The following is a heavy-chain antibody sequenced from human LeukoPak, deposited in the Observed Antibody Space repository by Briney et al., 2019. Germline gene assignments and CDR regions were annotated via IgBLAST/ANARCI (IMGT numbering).Heavy chain of an antibody. J-gene: IGHJ4*02. V-gene: IGHV4-59*01. CDR2: IYYSGST. Sequence: SETLSLTCTVSGGSISSYYWSWIRQPPGKGLEWIGYIYYSGSTNYNPSLKSRVTISVDTSKNQFSLKLSSVTAADTAVYCCAREVHGVTTSVFDYWGQGTLVTVSS. D-gene: IGHD4-17*01. CDR3: AREVHGVTTSVFDY. CDR1: GGSISSYY.